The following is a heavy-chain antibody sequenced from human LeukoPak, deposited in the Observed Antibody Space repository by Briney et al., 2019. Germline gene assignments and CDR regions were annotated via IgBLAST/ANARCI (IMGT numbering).Heavy chain of an antibody. J-gene: IGHJ4*02. CDR2: ISAYNGNT. CDR1: GYTFTSYG. D-gene: IGHD3-22*01. Sequence: ASVKVSCKASGYTFTSYGISWVRQALGQGLEWMGWISAYNGNTNYAQKLQGRVTMTTDTSTSTAYMELRSLRSDDTAVYYCARGTPGYYYDSSGYFGYWGQGTLVTVSS. CDR3: ARGTPGYYYDSSGYFGY. V-gene: IGHV1-18*01.